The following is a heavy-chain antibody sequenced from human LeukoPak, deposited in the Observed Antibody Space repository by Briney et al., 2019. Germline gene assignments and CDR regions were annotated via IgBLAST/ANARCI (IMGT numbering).Heavy chain of an antibody. CDR3: ARSPGTPYYYYYYMDV. D-gene: IGHD1/OR15-1a*01. Sequence: GASVKVSCKASGYTFTSYGISWVRQAPGQGLEWMGWISAYNGNTNYAQKLQGRVTMTTDTSTSTAYMELRSLRSDDTAVYYCARSPGTPYYYYYYMDVWGKGTTVTVSS. V-gene: IGHV1-18*01. CDR1: GYTFTSYG. CDR2: ISAYNGNT. J-gene: IGHJ6*03.